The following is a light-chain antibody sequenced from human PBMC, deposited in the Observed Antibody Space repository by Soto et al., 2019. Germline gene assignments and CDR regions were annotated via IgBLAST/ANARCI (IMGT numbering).Light chain of an antibody. V-gene: IGKV3-15*01. CDR3: KQYNNWPPFT. CDR2: GAS. J-gene: IGKJ3*01. Sequence: EIVMTQSPGTLSVSPGERAILSCRASQSVSSNLAWSQQKPGQTPRLLIYGASTRATGIPARFSGSGSGTECTLTMSSLKSEDFAVYYCKQYNNWPPFTFGPGIQVDIK. CDR1: QSVSSN.